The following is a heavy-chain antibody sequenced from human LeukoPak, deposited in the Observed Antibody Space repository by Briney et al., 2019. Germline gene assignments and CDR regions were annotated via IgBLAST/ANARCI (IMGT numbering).Heavy chain of an antibody. CDR3: ARARRADWFDP. CDR1: GGSISSHY. Sequence: SETLSLTCTVSGGSISSHYWSWIRQPPGKGLEWIGYIYYSGSTNYNPSLKSRVTISVDTSKNQFSLKLSSVTAAETAVYYCARARRADWFDPWGQGTLVTVSS. V-gene: IGHV4-59*11. D-gene: IGHD1-14*01. J-gene: IGHJ5*02. CDR2: IYYSGST.